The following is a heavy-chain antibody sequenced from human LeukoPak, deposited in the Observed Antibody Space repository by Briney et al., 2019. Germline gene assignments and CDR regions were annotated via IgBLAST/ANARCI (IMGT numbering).Heavy chain of an antibody. CDR3: ARRRVEPQAFDY. V-gene: IGHV1-18*01. D-gene: IGHD1-14*01. Sequence: GASVNVSCKASGYSFASYGISWVRQAPGQGLEWMGWFSAYNGDTNYAQKFQGRVTMTTDTSTSTAYMELSSLRSEDTAVYYCARRRVEPQAFDYWGQGTLVTVSS. CDR2: FSAYNGDT. CDR1: GYSFASYG. J-gene: IGHJ4*02.